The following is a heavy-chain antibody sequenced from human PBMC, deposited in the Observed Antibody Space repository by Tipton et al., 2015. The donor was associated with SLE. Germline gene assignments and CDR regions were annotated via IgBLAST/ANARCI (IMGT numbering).Heavy chain of an antibody. CDR2: ISYDGSNK. D-gene: IGHD1-1*01. CDR3: ARDRGTAGYYYMDV. J-gene: IGHJ6*03. V-gene: IGHV3-30*04. Sequence: QLVQSGGGVVQPGRSLRLSCAASGFTFSSYAMHWVRQAPGKGLEWVAVISYDGSNKYYADSVKGRFTISRDNSKNTLYLQMNSLRAEDTAVYYCARDRGTAGYYYMDVWGKGTTVTVSS. CDR1: GFTFSSYA.